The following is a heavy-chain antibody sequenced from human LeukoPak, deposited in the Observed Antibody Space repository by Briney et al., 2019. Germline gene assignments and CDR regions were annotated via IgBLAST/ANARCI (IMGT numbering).Heavy chain of an antibody. D-gene: IGHD6-13*01. Sequence: SETLSLTCTVSGGSISSHYWSWIRQPPGKGLEWIGYIYYSGSTNYNPSLKSRVTISVDTSKNQFSLKLSSVTAADTAVYYCAREVGAAAGTGNWFDPWGQGTLVTVSS. V-gene: IGHV4-59*11. J-gene: IGHJ5*02. CDR2: IYYSGST. CDR3: AREVGAAAGTGNWFDP. CDR1: GGSISSHY.